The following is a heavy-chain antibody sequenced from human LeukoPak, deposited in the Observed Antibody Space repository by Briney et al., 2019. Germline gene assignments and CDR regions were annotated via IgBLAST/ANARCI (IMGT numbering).Heavy chain of an antibody. CDR2: IYHSGST. V-gene: IGHV4-30-2*01. Sequence: SETLSLTCAVSGGSISSGGYSWSWIRQPPGKGLEWIGYIYHSGSTYYNPSLKSRVTISVDRSKNQFSLKLSSVTAADTAVYYCARGLRAYRYGTNWFDPWGQGTLVTVSS. CDR1: GGSISSGGYS. J-gene: IGHJ5*02. D-gene: IGHD5-18*01. CDR3: ARGLRAYRYGTNWFDP.